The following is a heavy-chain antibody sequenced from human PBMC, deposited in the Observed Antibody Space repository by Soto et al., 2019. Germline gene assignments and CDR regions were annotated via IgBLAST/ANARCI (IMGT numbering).Heavy chain of an antibody. D-gene: IGHD3-16*01. J-gene: IGHJ5*02. Sequence: QMQLVQSGAELKKPGASVKVSCEASGYTFTGSYIHWVRQAPGQGLEWMGWLNPNTGGLKSAQKFRGRVTMTADTSINTAYMELTSLTSDDTAVYFCARDAANTIFGMNWFDPWGQGTLVTVSP. CDR2: LNPNTGGL. CDR3: ARDAANTIFGMNWFDP. V-gene: IGHV1-2*02. CDR1: GYTFTGSY.